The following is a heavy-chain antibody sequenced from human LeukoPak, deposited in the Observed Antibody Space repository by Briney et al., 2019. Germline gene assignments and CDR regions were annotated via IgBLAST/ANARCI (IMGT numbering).Heavy chain of an antibody. D-gene: IGHD3-22*01. V-gene: IGHV3-74*01. Sequence: GGSLRLSCAASGFTFSSYWMHWVRHAPGKGLVWVSRINSDGSSTSYADSVKGRFTISRDNAKNTLYLQMNSLRAEDTAVYYCARAPIYYDSSGYPYYYYYYMDVWGKGTTVTVSS. J-gene: IGHJ6*03. CDR1: GFTFSSYW. CDR2: INSDGSST. CDR3: ARAPIYYDSSGYPYYYYYYMDV.